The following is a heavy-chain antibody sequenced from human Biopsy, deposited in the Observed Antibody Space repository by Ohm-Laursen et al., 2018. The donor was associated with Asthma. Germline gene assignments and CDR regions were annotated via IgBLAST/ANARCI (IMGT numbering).Heavy chain of an antibody. CDR3: ARTYYDSSGYYYEKLSSDY. Sequence: SVSASCNASASSFTSYAMHWVSHPPGQWLEWKGWINAGIGNTKYSQKIQGRATITRDTSTSTVYMKLSSLISEDTAVYYCARTYYDSSGYYYEKLSSDYWGQGTLVTVSS. V-gene: IGHV1-3*01. CDR2: INAGIGNT. D-gene: IGHD3-22*01. J-gene: IGHJ4*02. CDR1: ASSFTSYA.